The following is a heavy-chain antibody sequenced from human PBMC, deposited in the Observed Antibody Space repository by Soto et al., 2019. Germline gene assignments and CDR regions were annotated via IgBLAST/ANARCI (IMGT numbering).Heavy chain of an antibody. Sequence: QITVKGSGPTLVKPTQTLTLTCTLSGISLTTSGVGLGWVRQTPVKALEWLALIYWNDDKHYSPSLRIRLTISTDTSKNQALLTMTNMDPVDTATYYCARGLASLPVFAFEVWGQGTVVTVSS. J-gene: IGHJ3*01. CDR3: ARGLASLPVFAFEV. CDR2: IYWNDDK. CDR1: GISLTTSGVG. V-gene: IGHV2-5*01.